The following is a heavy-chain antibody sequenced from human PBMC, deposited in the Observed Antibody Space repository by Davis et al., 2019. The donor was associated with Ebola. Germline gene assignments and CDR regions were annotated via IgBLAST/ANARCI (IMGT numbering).Heavy chain of an antibody. CDR3: TTCLGPYGSSGPDY. CDR2: IRNKGNSYTT. CDR1: GFTFSDHY. D-gene: IGHD6-13*01. J-gene: IGHJ4*02. V-gene: IGHV3-72*01. Sequence: GESLKISCAASGFTFSDHYMDWVRQAPGQGLEWVARIRNKGNSYTTEYAASVKGRFTISRDDSKDTLYLQMNSLRTDDTAVYYCTTCLGPYGSSGPDYWGQGALVTVSS.